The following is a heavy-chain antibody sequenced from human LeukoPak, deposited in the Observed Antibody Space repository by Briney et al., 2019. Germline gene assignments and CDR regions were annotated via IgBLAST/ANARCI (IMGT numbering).Heavy chain of an antibody. D-gene: IGHD6-6*01. V-gene: IGHV4-59*01. J-gene: IGHJ4*02. CDR1: GGSISSYY. CDR2: IYYSGIT. Sequence: SETLSLTCTVSGGSISSYYWSWIRQPPGKGLEWIGYIYYSGITNYNPSLKSRVTISVDTSKNQFSLKLSSVTAADTAVYYCARDDIAARPLDYWGQGTLVTVSS. CDR3: ARDDIAARPLDY.